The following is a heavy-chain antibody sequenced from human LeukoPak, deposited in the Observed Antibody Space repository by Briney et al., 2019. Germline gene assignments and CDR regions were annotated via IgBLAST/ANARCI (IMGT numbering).Heavy chain of an antibody. D-gene: IGHD3-22*01. CDR3: ANYDSSGFRDY. V-gene: IGHV4-59*04. CDR2: IYHSGYT. J-gene: IGHJ4*02. Sequence: PSETLSLTCTVSGGSISSYYWSWIRQPPGKGLEWIGSIYHSGYTYYNPSLKTRVTISVDTSKNQFSLKLSSVTAADTAVYYRANYDSSGFRDYWGQGTLVTVSS. CDR1: GGSISSYY.